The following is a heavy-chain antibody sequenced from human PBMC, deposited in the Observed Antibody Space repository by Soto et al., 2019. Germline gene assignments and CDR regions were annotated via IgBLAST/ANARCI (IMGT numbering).Heavy chain of an antibody. Sequence: QVQLVQSGVEVKKPGASVKVSCKASGYIFTNYGISWVRQAPGQGLEWMGWIRVYNGDTNYAQKFQGRVTMTTDTSTSTAYMELRSLTSDDTAVYYCARDRSSSDYWGQGTQVTVSS. V-gene: IGHV1-18*01. CDR2: IRVYNGDT. D-gene: IGHD6-6*01. J-gene: IGHJ4*02. CDR3: ARDRSSSDY. CDR1: GYIFTNYG.